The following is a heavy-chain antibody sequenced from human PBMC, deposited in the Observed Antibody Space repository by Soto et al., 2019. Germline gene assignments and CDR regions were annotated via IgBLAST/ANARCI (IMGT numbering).Heavy chain of an antibody. Sequence: SLNGSCKAAGGTFSRYAISWVRQATGQGLEWMGGIIPIFGTANYAQKFQGRVTITADESTSTAYMELSSLRSEDTAVYYCARDNDSSGWTLSYYYGMDVWGQRTTVTVSS. V-gene: IGHV1-69*13. D-gene: IGHD6-19*01. CDR2: IIPIFGTA. CDR1: GGTFSRYA. CDR3: ARDNDSSGWTLSYYYGMDV. J-gene: IGHJ6*02.